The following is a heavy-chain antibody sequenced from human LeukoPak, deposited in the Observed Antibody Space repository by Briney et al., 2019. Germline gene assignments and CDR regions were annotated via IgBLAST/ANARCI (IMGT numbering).Heavy chain of an antibody. CDR1: GYIFTSYW. CDR2: IDPSDSYT. D-gene: IGHD5-18*01. J-gene: IGHJ4*02. V-gene: IGHV5-10-1*01. CDR3: ARDGVSGYSYGDY. Sequence: GESLKISCKGSGYIFTSYWISWVRQMPGKGLEWMGRIDPSDSYTNYSPSFQGHVTISADKSISTAYLQWSSLKASDTAMYYCARDGVSGYSYGDYWGQGTLVTVSS.